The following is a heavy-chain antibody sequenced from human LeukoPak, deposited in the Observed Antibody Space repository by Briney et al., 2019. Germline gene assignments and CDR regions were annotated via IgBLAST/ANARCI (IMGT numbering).Heavy chain of an antibody. V-gene: IGHV4-39*07. CDR3: ARGRHYYDSSGYYYAGYFDY. CDR1: GGSISSSNYY. Sequence: PSETLSLTCTVSGGSISSSNYYWGWIRQPPGKGLEWIGNIYYSGSTNYNPSLKSRVTISVDTSKNQFSLKLSSVTAADTAVYYCARGRHYYDSSGYYYAGYFDYWGQGTLVTVSS. J-gene: IGHJ4*02. D-gene: IGHD3-22*01. CDR2: IYYSGST.